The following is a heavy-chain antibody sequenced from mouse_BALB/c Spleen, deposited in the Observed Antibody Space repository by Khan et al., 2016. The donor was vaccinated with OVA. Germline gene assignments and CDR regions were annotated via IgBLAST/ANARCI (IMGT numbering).Heavy chain of an antibody. CDR2: TNPTNGRT. CDR3: ARMNKIVATYFDY. CDR1: GYTFTSYW. Sequence: VQLQQSGAELVKAGASVKMSCKASGYTFTSYWMHWVKQRLGQGLEWFAETNPTNGRTYYNEKFKSKATLTVDKSSSTAYMLLSGPTFEDSAVYYCARMNKIVATYFDYWGQGTTLTVAS. J-gene: IGHJ2*01. D-gene: IGHD1-1*01. V-gene: IGHV1S81*02.